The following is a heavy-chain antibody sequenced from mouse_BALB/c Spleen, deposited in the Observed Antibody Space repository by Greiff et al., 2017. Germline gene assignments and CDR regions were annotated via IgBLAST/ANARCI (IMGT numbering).Heavy chain of an antibody. CDR2: IYPGGGYT. Sequence: QVQLQQSGAELVRPGTSVKISCKASGYTFTNYWLGWVKQRPGHGLEWIGDIYPGGGYTNYNEKFKGKATLTADTSSSTAYMQLSSLTSEDSAVYFCTRGYDGDFDVWGEGTTVTVSA. CDR1: GYTFTNYW. D-gene: IGHD2-14*01. V-gene: IGHV1-63*02. J-gene: IGHJ1*01. CDR3: TRGYDGDFDV.